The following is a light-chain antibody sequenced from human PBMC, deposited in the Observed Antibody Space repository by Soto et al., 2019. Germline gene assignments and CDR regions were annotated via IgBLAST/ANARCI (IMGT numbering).Light chain of an antibody. CDR1: SSDVASYDY. V-gene: IGLV2-11*01. Sequence: QSALTQPRSVSGSPGQSVTISCTGTSSDVASYDYVSWYQQHPGKAPKLMIYDVTKRPSGVPDRFSGSKSGNTASLTISGLQAEDEADYYCCSYAGSYTLAVVFGTGTKVTVL. CDR2: DVT. CDR3: CSYAGSYTLAVV. J-gene: IGLJ1*01.